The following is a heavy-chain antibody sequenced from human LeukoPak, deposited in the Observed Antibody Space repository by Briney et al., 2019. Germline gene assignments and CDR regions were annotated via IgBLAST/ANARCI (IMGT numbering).Heavy chain of an antibody. V-gene: IGHV3-66*01. CDR1: GFTVSSNY. Sequence: GGSLRLYCAASGFTVSSNYMSWDRQAPGKGLEWVSGIYSGGSTYYADPVKGRFTISRDNSKNTLYLQMNSLRAEDTAVYYCARDRGYSYGPYYYYYMDVWGKGTTVTISS. D-gene: IGHD5-18*01. J-gene: IGHJ6*03. CDR2: IYSGGST. CDR3: ARDRGYSYGPYYYYYMDV.